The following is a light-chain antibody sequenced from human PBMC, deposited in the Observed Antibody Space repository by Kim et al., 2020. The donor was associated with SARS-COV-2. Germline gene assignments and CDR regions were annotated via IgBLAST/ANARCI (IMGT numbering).Light chain of an antibody. J-gene: IGKJ1*01. CDR2: DAS. Sequence: EIMMTQSPATLSVSPGERATLSCRASHSVNGNLAWYQQKPGQAPRLLIYDASTGATDIPARFSGSGSGTEFALTISSLQSEDFAVYYWQQYHNWPLTFGQGTKVDIK. CDR3: QQYHNWPLT. CDR1: HSVNGN. V-gene: IGKV3-15*01.